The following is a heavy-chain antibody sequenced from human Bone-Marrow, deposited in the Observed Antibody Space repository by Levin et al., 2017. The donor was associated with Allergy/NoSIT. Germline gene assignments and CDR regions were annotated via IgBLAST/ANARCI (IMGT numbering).Heavy chain of an antibody. V-gene: IGHV3-9*01. CDR3: VKDLEERVAPYYSAMDV. CDR2: ISWNRGSI. CDR1: GFMFDDYA. J-gene: IGHJ6*02. Sequence: GGSLRLSCAASGFMFDDYAMHWVRQVPGKGLEWVSSISWNRGSIHYAGSVKGRFTISRDDAKNSLNLQMNSVRVEDTALYYCVKDLEERVAPYYSAMDVWGQGTTVIVSS. D-gene: IGHD3-3*01.